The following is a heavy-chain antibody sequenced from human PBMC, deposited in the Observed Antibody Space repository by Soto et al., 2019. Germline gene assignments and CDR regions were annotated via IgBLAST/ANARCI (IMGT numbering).Heavy chain of an antibody. Sequence: EVQLLESGGGLVQPGGSLRLSCAASGFTFSDYSMTWVRQAPGMGLEWVSTISGGGSTTYYSDSVEGRFVISRDNSKNTLFLQLDSLRVEDTAVYYCARRAGDCNGDSCYSRFWGQGRLVTVSS. CDR1: GFTFSDYS. CDR2: ISGGGSTT. D-gene: IGHD2-15*01. CDR3: ARRAGDCNGDSCYSRF. V-gene: IGHV3-23*01. J-gene: IGHJ4*02.